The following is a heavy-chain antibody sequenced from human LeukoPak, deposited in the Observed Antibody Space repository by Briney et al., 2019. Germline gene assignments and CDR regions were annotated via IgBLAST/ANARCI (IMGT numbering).Heavy chain of an antibody. CDR3: AKGQFRYSSGWYYFDY. V-gene: IGHV3-30*18. CDR2: ISYDGSNK. J-gene: IGHJ4*02. CDR1: GFTFSAYG. Sequence: GGSLRLSCAASGFTFSAYGMHWVRQAPGKGLEWVAVISYDGSNKYYADSVKGRFTISRDNSKNTLFLQMNSLRAEDTAVYYCAKGQFRYSSGWYYFDYWGQGTLVTVSS. D-gene: IGHD6-19*01.